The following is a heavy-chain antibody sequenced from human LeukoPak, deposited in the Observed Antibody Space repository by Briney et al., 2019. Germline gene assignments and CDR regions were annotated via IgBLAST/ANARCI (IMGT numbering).Heavy chain of an antibody. D-gene: IGHD2-2*03. V-gene: IGHV3-15*01. CDR1: GFTLISSR. J-gene: IGHJ4*02. CDR3: ATDPHFGYCTATSCANY. Sequence: PGGSLRLSCAASGFTLISSRMTWVRQAPGKGLEWVGRIRSTPDGGATDYAAPVKGRFTISRDDSKNTLYLQMSSLRTEDTAVYYCATDPHFGYCTATSCANYWGQGTLVTVSS. CDR2: IRSTPDGGAT.